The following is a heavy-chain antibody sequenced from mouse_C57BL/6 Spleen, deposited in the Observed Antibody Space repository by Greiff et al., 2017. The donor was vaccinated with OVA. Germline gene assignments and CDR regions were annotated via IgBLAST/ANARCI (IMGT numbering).Heavy chain of an antibody. J-gene: IGHJ4*01. CDR2: IDPSDSYT. Sequence: QVQLQQPGAELVMPGASVKLSCKASGYTFTSYWMHWVKQRPGQGLEWIGEIDPSDSYTNYNQKFKGKSTLTVDKSSSTAYMQLSSLTSEDSAVYYCARYYYASSYDNYAMDYWGQGTSVTVSS. CDR1: GYTFTSYW. CDR3: ARYYYASSYDNYAMDY. D-gene: IGHD1-1*01. V-gene: IGHV1-69*01.